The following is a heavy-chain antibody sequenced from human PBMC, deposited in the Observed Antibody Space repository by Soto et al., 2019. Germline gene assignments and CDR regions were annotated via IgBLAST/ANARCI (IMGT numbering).Heavy chain of an antibody. V-gene: IGHV1-69*13. CDR1: GGTFSSYA. CDR3: AREGSSGSFHY. CDR2: IIPIFGTA. J-gene: IGHJ4*02. Sequence: ASVKVSRKASGGTFSSYAISWVRQAPGQGLEWMGGIIPIFGTANYAQKFQGRVTITADESTSTAYMELSSLRSEDTAVYYCAREGSSGSFHYRGRGTLVTVSS. D-gene: IGHD1-26*01.